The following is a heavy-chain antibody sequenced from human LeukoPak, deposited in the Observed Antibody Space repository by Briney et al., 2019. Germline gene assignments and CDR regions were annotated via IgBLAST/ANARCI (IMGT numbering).Heavy chain of an antibody. V-gene: IGHV3-53*01. CDR1: GFSVRSNY. CDR2: IYSGGST. D-gene: IGHD4-23*01. Sequence: GGSLRLSCAASGFSVRSNYMTWVRQAPGKGLEWVSVIYSGGSTYYADSVKGRFTISRDNSKNTLYLQMNSLRAEDTAVYYCARGYGGYYFDYWGQGTLVTVSS. CDR3: ARGYGGYYFDY. J-gene: IGHJ4*02.